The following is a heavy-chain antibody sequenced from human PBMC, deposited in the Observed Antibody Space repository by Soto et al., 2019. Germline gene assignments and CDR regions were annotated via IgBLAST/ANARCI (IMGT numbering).Heavy chain of an antibody. CDR3: AREYSNSPEAFDI. CDR2: IYNSGRT. J-gene: IGHJ4*02. Sequence: SETLSLTSTVSGGSVNSDYYYWTWIRQPPGKGLEWIGYIYNSGRTNYNPSLKSRVSISMDTSRNQFSLKLTSVTAADTAVFYCAREYSNSPEAFDIWGQGSLVTVSS. V-gene: IGHV4-61*01. D-gene: IGHD1-26*01. CDR1: GGSVNSDYYY.